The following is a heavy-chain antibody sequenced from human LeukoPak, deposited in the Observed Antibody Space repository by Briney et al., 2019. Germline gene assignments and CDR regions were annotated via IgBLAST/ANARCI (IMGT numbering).Heavy chain of an antibody. Sequence: GGSVKVSCKASGYPFTSYGISWVRQAPGQGLEWMGWIIAHNGDTKYSQKLQGRVSMTTDTSTSTAYMELRSLRSDDTAVYYCARDEDYYGSGSYYNIHLFYFDFWGQGTLVTVSS. D-gene: IGHD3-10*01. V-gene: IGHV1-18*01. CDR1: GYPFTSYG. CDR3: ARDEDYYGSGSYYNIHLFYFDF. J-gene: IGHJ4*02. CDR2: IIAHNGDT.